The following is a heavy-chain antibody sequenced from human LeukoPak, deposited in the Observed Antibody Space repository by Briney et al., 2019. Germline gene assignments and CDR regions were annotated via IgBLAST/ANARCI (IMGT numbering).Heavy chain of an antibody. V-gene: IGHV4-38-2*02. J-gene: IGHJ4*02. Sequence: SQTLSLTCTVSGYSISSGYYWGWIRQPPGKGLEWIGSIYHSGSTHYNPSLKSRVTISVDTSKNQFSLKLSSVTAADTAVYYCARDVLLWFGELNWGQGTLVTVSS. CDR3: ARDVLLWFGELN. CDR2: IYHSGST. D-gene: IGHD3-10*01. CDR1: GYSISSGYY.